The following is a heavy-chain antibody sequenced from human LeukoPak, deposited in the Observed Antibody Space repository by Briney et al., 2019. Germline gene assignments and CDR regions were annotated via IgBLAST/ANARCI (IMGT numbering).Heavy chain of an antibody. CDR1: GFTFSSYA. V-gene: IGHV3-23*01. D-gene: IGHD6-13*01. Sequence: PGVSLRLSCAASGFTFSSYAMGWVRQAPGKGLEWVSAISGSGGSTYYADSVKGRFTISRDNSKNTLYLQMNSLRAEDTAVYYCAKDRKQQLTFDYWGQGTLVTASS. CDR3: AKDRKQQLTFDY. CDR2: ISGSGGST. J-gene: IGHJ4*02.